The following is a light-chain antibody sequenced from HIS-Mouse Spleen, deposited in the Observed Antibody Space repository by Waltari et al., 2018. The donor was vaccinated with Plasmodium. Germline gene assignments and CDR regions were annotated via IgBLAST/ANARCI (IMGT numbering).Light chain of an antibody. CDR2: EDS. CDR3: YSTDSSGNHRV. J-gene: IGLJ3*02. V-gene: IGLV3-10*01. CDR1: ALPKNY. Sequence: SYELTQPPSVSVSPGQTARITCPGDALPKNYAYWYQQKSGQAPVLDIYEDSKRPSGIPERFSGSSSGTMATLTISGAQVEDEADYYCYSTDSSGNHRVFGGGTKLTVL.